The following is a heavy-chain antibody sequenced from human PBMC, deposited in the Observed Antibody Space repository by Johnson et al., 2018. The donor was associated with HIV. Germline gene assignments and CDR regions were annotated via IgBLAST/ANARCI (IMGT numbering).Heavy chain of an antibody. CDR2: ISFDGSKK. D-gene: IGHD6-6*01. V-gene: IGHV3-30*04. J-gene: IGHJ3*02. CDR1: GFTFSSYA. CDR3: ATAARLFDAFDI. Sequence: VQLVESGGGVVQPGRSLRLSCAASGFTFSSYAMHWVRQAPGKGLEWVAVISFDGSKKYHADSVKGRFTIFRDSSKNTLYLQMNTLRADDTAVYYCATAARLFDAFDILGQGTMVTVSS.